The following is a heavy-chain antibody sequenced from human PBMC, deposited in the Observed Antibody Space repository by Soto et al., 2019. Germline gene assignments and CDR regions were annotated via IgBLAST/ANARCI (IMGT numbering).Heavy chain of an antibody. CDR1: GGSFSGYY. Sequence: PSETLSLTCAVYGGSFSGYYWSWIRQPPGKGLEWIGEINHSGSTNYNPSLKSRVTISVDTSKNQFSLKLSSVTAADTAVYYCARGGPAHPYRYYYYYMDVWGKGTTVTVSS. D-gene: IGHD2-2*01. CDR3: ARGGPAHPYRYYYYYMDV. CDR2: INHSGST. J-gene: IGHJ6*03. V-gene: IGHV4-34*01.